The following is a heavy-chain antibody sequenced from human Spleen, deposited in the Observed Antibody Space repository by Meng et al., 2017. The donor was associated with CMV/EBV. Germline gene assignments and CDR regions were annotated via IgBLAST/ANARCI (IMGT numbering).Heavy chain of an antibody. CDR1: GFIFSGYG. CDR2: IRYDGTNI. CDR3: AYYSSSGYYFDY. D-gene: IGHD6-13*01. J-gene: IGHJ4*02. V-gene: IGHV3-30*02. Sequence: GSLRLSCAASGFIFSGYGMHWVRQAPGKGPEWVAFIRYDGTNINYADFVKGRFTIFRDNSKNMLYLQMRGLRVEDTAMYYCAYYSSSGYYFDYWGQGTLVTVSS.